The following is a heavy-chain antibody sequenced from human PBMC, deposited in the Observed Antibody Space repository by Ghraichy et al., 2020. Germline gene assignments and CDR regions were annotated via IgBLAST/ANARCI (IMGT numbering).Heavy chain of an antibody. CDR3: ARGGDYELYYYYGMDV. Sequence: GGSLRLSCAASGFTFSSYSMNWVRQAPGKGLEWVSSISSSSSYIYYADSVKGRFTISRDNAKNSLYLQMNSLRAEDTAVYYCARGGDYELYYYYGMDVWGQGTTVTVSS. CDR2: ISSSSSYI. J-gene: IGHJ6*02. D-gene: IGHD3-16*01. V-gene: IGHV3-21*01. CDR1: GFTFSSYS.